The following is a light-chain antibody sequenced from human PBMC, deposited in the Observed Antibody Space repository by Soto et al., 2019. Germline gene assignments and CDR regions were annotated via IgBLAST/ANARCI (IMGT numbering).Light chain of an antibody. CDR2: EAS. Sequence: DIQMTQSPSSLSASVGDRVTITCQASQDITNDLNWYQQKPGKAPKVLIYEASNLETGVPSRFSGSGSGTDFTFTISSLQPEDIATYCCQQYDNVPLTFGGGTKLEIK. V-gene: IGKV1-33*01. J-gene: IGKJ4*01. CDR1: QDITND. CDR3: QQYDNVPLT.